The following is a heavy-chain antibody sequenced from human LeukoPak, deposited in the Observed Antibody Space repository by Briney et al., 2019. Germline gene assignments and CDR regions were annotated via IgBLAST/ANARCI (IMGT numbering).Heavy chain of an antibody. D-gene: IGHD6-6*01. CDR2: ISYDGSNK. V-gene: IGHV3-30*04. CDR1: GFTFSSYA. CDR3: AGERIAAGDY. J-gene: IGHJ4*02. Sequence: GGSLRLSCAASGFTFSSYAMHWVRQAPGKGLEWVAVISYDGSNKYYADSVKGRFTISRDNSKNTLYLQMNSLRAEDTAVYYCAGERIAAGDYWGQGTLVTVSS.